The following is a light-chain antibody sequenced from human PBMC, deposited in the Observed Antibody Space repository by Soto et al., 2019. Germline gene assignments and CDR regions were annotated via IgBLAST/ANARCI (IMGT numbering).Light chain of an antibody. CDR2: ATS. J-gene: IGKJ1*01. CDR3: QQYGSSLST. Sequence: IVLTQSPATVSLSPWERVTLSCRASQYVNIYLAWYQQKSGQAPRLLIYATSSRATDIPDRFIGYGSGTDFTLTISGLEPEDFAVYYCQQYGSSLSTFGQGTKVDIK. V-gene: IGKV3-20*01. CDR1: QYVNIY.